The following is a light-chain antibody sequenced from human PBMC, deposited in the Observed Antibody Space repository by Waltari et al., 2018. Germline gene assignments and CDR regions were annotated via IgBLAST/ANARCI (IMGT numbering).Light chain of an antibody. CDR3: QTWVNGTVI. CDR2: QDK. CDR1: TFGSRY. Sequence: SYELTQPPSVSVSPGQTVTTTCSGDTFGSRYTCWSQQRSGQSPIMVIFQDKKRPTGIPERFSGSNSGNTAALTISGAQSMDEADYYCQTWVNGTVIFGGGTKVTVL. V-gene: IGLV3-1*01. J-gene: IGLJ2*01.